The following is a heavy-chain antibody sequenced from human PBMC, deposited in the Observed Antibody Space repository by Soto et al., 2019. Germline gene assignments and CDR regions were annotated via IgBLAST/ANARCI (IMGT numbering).Heavy chain of an antibody. J-gene: IGHJ5*02. CDR1: GFSLTTSGVG. CDR3: AYRVNYNSYWDVGWFDP. CDR2: IYWDNDR. Sequence: QITLKESGPTLLEPTQTLTLTCSFSGFSLTTSGVGVGWLRQAPGKALECLGIIYWDNDRRYNPALKSRLTITNDTSSNPVVLTMTYMEPVDTAMYFCAYRVNYNSYWDVGWFDPWGQGTLVTVS. D-gene: IGHD3-10*01. V-gene: IGHV2-5*02.